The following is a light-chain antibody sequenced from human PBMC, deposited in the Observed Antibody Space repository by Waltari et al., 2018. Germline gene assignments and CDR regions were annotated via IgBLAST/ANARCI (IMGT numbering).Light chain of an antibody. J-gene: IGKJ4*01. CDR2: AAS. Sequence: DIQMTQSASSLSASVGDSVTIPCRASQSISSYLKWYQQKPGKAPKLLIYAASSLQSGVPSRFSGSGSGTDFTLTISSLQPEDFATYYCQQSYSTLSLTFGGGTKVEIK. CDR3: QQSYSTLSLT. V-gene: IGKV1-39*01. CDR1: QSISSY.